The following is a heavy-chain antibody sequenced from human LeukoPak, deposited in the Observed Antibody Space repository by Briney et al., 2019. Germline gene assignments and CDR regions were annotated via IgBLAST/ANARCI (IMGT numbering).Heavy chain of an antibody. D-gene: IGHD3-22*01. J-gene: IGHJ4*02. V-gene: IGHV3-23*01. CDR3: ADHYYDSSGYRPVQY. CDR2: ISGSGSST. CDR1: GFTFSSYA. Sequence: GGSLRLSCAASGFTFSSYAMSWVRQAPGKGLEWVSAISGSGSSTYYADSVKGRFTISRDNSKNTLYLQMNSLRAEDTAVYYCADHYYDSSGYRPVQYWGQGTLVTVSS.